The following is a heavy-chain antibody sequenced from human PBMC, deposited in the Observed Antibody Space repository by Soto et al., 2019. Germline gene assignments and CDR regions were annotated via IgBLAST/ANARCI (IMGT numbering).Heavy chain of an antibody. J-gene: IGHJ4*02. D-gene: IGHD3-10*01. V-gene: IGHV1-8*01. Sequence: ASVKVSCKASGYTFTSYDINWVRQATVQGLEWMGWMNPNSGNTGYAQKFQGRVTMTRNTSISTAYMELSSLRSEDTAVYYCARVGDWLGELSIDYWGQGTLVTLSS. CDR1: GYTFTSYD. CDR3: ARVGDWLGELSIDY. CDR2: MNPNSGNT.